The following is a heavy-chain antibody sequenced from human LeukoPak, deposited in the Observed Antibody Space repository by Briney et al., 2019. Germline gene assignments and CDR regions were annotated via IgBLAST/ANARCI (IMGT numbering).Heavy chain of an antibody. CDR1: GGSFNGYY. V-gene: IGHV4-34*01. CDR2: ISHSGNT. CDR3: ARCLIVTVAARGYRCYMDV. Sequence: SETLSLSCGVYGGSFNGYYWSWIRQPPGKALEWIGEISHSGNTNYNPSLKSRVTMSVDMSTKQLSLRLSSVTAADTAVYYCARCLIVTVAARGYRCYMDVWGNGTTVAVSS. J-gene: IGHJ6*03. D-gene: IGHD2-21*02.